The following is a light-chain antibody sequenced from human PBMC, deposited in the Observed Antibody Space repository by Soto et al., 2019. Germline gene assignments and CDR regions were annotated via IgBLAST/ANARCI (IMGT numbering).Light chain of an antibody. Sequence: ESVLTQSPGTLSLSPGERATLSCRASQSVSSNYLAWYKQKPCQAPRLLIYGASTRATCIPDRFSGSGSGTDFTLTISSLEFGDSAVYYCQQYGSSPTWTFGQGTKVDIK. V-gene: IGKV3-20*01. CDR2: GAS. CDR1: QSVSSNY. J-gene: IGKJ1*01. CDR3: QQYGSSPTWT.